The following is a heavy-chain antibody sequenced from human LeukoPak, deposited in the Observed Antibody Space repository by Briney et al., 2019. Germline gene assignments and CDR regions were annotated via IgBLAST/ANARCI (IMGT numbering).Heavy chain of an antibody. Sequence: PSGTLSLTCTVSGGSISSYYWSWIRQPPGKGLEWIGYIYYSGSTSYKPSLKSRVTISVDTSKNQFSLKLSSVTAADTAVYYCARETSQKGAHYMDVWGKGTTVTISS. CDR1: GGSISSYY. D-gene: IGHD3-16*01. CDR3: ARETSQKGAHYMDV. V-gene: IGHV4-59*01. J-gene: IGHJ6*03. CDR2: IYYSGST.